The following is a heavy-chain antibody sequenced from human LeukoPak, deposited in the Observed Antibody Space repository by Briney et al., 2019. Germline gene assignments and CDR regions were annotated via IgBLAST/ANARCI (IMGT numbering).Heavy chain of an antibody. Sequence: GRSLRLSCAASGFTFDDYAMHWVRQAPGKGLEWVSGISWNSGSIGYADSVKGRFTISRDNAKHSLYLQMNSLRAEDMALYYCARSDRGYYWTPFDYWGQGTLVTVSS. V-gene: IGHV3-9*03. D-gene: IGHD3-22*01. CDR2: ISWNSGSI. CDR3: ARSDRGYYWTPFDY. CDR1: GFTFDDYA. J-gene: IGHJ4*02.